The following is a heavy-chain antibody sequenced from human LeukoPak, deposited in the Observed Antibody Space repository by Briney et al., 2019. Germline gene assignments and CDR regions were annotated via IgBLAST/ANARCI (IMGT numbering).Heavy chain of an antibody. Sequence: GGSLRLSCAASGFTFSNTWMSWVRQAPGKGLEWVSVIYSGGSTYYADSVKGRFTISRDNSKNTLYLQMNSLRAEDTAVYYCARDLYQLLPDYWGQGTLVTVSS. CDR3: ARDLYQLLPDY. J-gene: IGHJ4*02. CDR2: IYSGGST. CDR1: GFTFSNTW. D-gene: IGHD2-2*01. V-gene: IGHV3-53*01.